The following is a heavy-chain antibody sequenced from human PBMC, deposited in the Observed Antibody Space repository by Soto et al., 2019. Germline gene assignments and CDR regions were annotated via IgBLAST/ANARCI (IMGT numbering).Heavy chain of an antibody. Sequence: PGESLKISCEASGYSFNTYWIAWVRHMPGKGLEYMGIIFPSDSDTRYSPSFQGQVTISADKSISTAYLQWSSLKASDSAIYYCARYIATAGPPFDHWGQGTPVTVSS. J-gene: IGHJ5*02. CDR1: GYSFNTYW. CDR3: ARYIATAGPPFDH. V-gene: IGHV5-51*01. CDR2: IFPSDSDT. D-gene: IGHD2-15*01.